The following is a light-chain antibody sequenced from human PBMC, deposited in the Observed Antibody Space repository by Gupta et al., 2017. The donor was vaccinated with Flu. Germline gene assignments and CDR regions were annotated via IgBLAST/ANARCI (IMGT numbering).Light chain of an antibody. J-gene: IGLJ3*02. V-gene: IGLV4-69*01. CDR2: VSSDGSH. CDR1: TGGNIGD. CDR3: QSWGTGIRV. Sequence: FTLVTGGNIGDNSWVAQHPQQVPQLLMRVSSDGSHITGEVPPDRFSCSCSSADRSLTIARQKDADAADYYCQSWGTGIRVFGGGTKLTVL.